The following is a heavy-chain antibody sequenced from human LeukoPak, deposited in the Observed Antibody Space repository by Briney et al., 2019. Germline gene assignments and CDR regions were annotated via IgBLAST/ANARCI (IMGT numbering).Heavy chain of an antibody. V-gene: IGHV3-21*04. Sequence: GGSLRLSCAASGFTFSSYSMNWVRQAPGKGLEWVSSISSSSSYIYYADSVKGRFTISRDNSKNTLYLQMNSLRAEDTAVYYCAKLSPYGGMGYWGQGTLVTVSS. CDR3: AKLSPYGGMGY. J-gene: IGHJ4*02. CDR1: GFTFSSYS. CDR2: ISSSSSYI. D-gene: IGHD4-23*01.